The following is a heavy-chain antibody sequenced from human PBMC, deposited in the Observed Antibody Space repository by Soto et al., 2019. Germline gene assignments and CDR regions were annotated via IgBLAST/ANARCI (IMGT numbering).Heavy chain of an antibody. CDR2: INHSGST. V-gene: IGHV4-34*01. CDR3: AREDFRNRGYYRYYYGMDV. Sequence: TSDTLSLTCTGSGFSIRSGGDYYWSCVRQPPGKGLEWIGEINHSGSTNYNPSLNSRVTISVDTSKNQFSLKLSSVTAADTAVYYCAREDFRNRGYYRYYYGMDVWGQGTTVTVSS. J-gene: IGHJ6*02. CDR1: GFSIRSGGDYY. D-gene: IGHD3-3*01.